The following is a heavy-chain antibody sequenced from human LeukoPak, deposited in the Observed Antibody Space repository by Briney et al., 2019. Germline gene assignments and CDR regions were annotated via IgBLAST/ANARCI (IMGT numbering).Heavy chain of an antibody. J-gene: IGHJ4*02. CDR2: IGSISNNYK. D-gene: IGHD3-3*01. V-gene: IGHV3-21*01. CDR3: ARGTNWSPLDFDF. CDR1: GFTFSTYN. Sequence: GGSLRLSCVASGFTFSTYNMHWVRQAPGKGLEWVSTIGSISNNYKYYADSVKGRFTISRDNAKNSLYLQMNSLRAEDTAAYFCARGTNWSPLDFDFWGQGTLVTVSS.